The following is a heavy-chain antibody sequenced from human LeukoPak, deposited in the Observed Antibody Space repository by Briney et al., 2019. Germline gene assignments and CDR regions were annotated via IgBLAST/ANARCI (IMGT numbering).Heavy chain of an antibody. CDR1: SGSISDSRYY. Sequence: SETLSLTCSVSSGSISDSRYYWAWIRQSPVKGLEWIAAIYYSGSTYYNPSLKSRVTISVDTSKNQFSLKLSSVTAADTAVYYCARDPDRSGYYIGGLDYWGQGTLVTVSS. J-gene: IGHJ4*02. CDR3: ARDPDRSGYYIGGLDY. V-gene: IGHV4-39*07. CDR2: IYYSGST. D-gene: IGHD3-3*01.